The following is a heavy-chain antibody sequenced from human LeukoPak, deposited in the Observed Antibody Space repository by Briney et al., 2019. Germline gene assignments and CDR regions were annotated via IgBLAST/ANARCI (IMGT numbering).Heavy chain of an antibody. CDR1: GFTFSSYS. D-gene: IGHD3-22*01. V-gene: IGHV3-48*01. Sequence: PGGSLRLSCAASGFTFSSYSMNWVRQAPGKGLEWVSYTSSSRSTIYYADSVKGRFTISRDNAKSSLYLQMNSLRAEDTAVYYCARDWDESDSSGYYYLFRGPGRSDAFDIWGQGTMVTVSS. J-gene: IGHJ3*02. CDR3: ARDWDESDSSGYYYLFRGPGRSDAFDI. CDR2: TSSSRSTI.